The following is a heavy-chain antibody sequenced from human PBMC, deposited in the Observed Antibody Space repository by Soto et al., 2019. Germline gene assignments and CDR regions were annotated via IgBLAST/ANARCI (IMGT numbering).Heavy chain of an antibody. CDR2: MNPNSGNT. J-gene: IGHJ6*03. V-gene: IGHV1-8*01. CDR3: ARRYYDFWSGYYSSYYYYYMDV. Sequence: ASVKVSCKASGYTFTSYDINWVRQATGQGLEWMGWMNPNSGNTGYAQKFQGRVTMTRNTSISTAYMELSSLRSEDTAVYYCARRYYDFWSGYYSSYYYYYMDVWGKGTTVTVSS. CDR1: GYTFTSYD. D-gene: IGHD3-3*01.